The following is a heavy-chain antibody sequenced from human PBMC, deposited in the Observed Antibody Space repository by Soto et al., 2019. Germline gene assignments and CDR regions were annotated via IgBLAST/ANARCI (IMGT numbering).Heavy chain of an antibody. V-gene: IGHV3-30-3*02. CDR3: ARTFDTITYYFDY. D-gene: IGHD3-9*01. Sequence: GSLRLSCPAYEFSFSSYAMHWIRQSPGKGLEWVAVISFNGNSLHCADSVKDRFTISRDNSKSTLYLQMNNMRTEDTAVYYCARTFDTITYYFDYWAQGTLVTV. CDR1: EFSFSSYA. CDR2: ISFNGNSL. J-gene: IGHJ4*02.